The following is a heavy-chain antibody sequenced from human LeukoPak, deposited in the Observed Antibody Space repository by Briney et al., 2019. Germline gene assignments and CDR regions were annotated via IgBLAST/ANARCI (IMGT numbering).Heavy chain of an antibody. V-gene: IGHV4-59*01. D-gene: IGHD3-16*01. Sequence: SETLSLTCTVSGGSISSYYWSWIRQPPGKGLEWLGYVYYTGSTEYNPSLRSRVTISLEMSKHQFSLNLTSVTAADTAVYYCARRRTYDSPNYWGQGTLVTVSS. CDR2: VYYTGST. J-gene: IGHJ4*02. CDR1: GGSISSYY. CDR3: ARRRTYDSPNY.